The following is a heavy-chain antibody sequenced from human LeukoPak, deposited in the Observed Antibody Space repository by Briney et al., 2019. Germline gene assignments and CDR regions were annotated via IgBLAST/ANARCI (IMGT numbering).Heavy chain of an antibody. J-gene: IGHJ5*02. D-gene: IGHD4-17*01. CDR1: GYALTELS. V-gene: IGHV1-24*01. CDR2: FDPEDGET. CDR3: ATVYGDYLWFDP. Sequence: ASVKVSCKVSGYALTELSMHWVRQAPGKGLEWMGGFDPEDGETIYAQKFQGRVTITEDTSTDTAYMELSSLRSEDTAVYYCATVYGDYLWFDPWGQGTLVTVSS.